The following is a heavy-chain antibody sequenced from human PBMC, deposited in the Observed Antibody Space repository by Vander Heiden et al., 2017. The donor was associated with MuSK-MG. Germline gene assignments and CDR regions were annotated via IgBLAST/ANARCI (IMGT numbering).Heavy chain of an antibody. CDR2: INHSGST. CDR3: ARRRITIFGVVKQLDY. J-gene: IGHJ4*02. V-gene: IGHV4-34*01. CDR1: GGPFSGYY. Sequence: QVQLQQWGAGLLKPSETLSRTCAVYGGPFSGYYWSWIRQPPGKGLEWIGEINHSGSTNYNPSLKSRVTISVDTSKNQFSLKLGSVTAADTAVYYCARRRITIFGVVKQLDYWGQGTLVTVSS. D-gene: IGHD3-3*01.